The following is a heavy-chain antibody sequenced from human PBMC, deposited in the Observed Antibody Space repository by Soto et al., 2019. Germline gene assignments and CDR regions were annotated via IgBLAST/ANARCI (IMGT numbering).Heavy chain of an antibody. CDR2: ISWNSGSI. CDR3: AKDPRWHYGDYVGWYFGL. Sequence: EVQLVESGGGLVQPGRSLRLSCAASGFTFDDYAMHWVRQAPGKGLEWVSGISWNSGSIGYADSVKGRFTISRDNAKNSLYLQMNSLRAEDTALYYCAKDPRWHYGDYVGWYFGLWGRGTLVTVSS. J-gene: IGHJ2*01. D-gene: IGHD4-17*01. CDR1: GFTFDDYA. V-gene: IGHV3-9*01.